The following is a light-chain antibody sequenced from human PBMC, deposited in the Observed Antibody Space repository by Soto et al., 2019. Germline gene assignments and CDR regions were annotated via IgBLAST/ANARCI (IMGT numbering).Light chain of an antibody. CDR1: QSVSSSF. CDR2: GAS. J-gene: IGKJ1*01. Sequence: IVLTQSPGTLSLSPGERATLSSRASQSVSSSFLAWYQQKPGQAPRLLIYGASSRATGIQDRFSGSGSGTDFTLAISRLEPEEFAVYCCQQYGSSPWTFGQGPKLEL. CDR3: QQYGSSPWT. V-gene: IGKV3-20*01.